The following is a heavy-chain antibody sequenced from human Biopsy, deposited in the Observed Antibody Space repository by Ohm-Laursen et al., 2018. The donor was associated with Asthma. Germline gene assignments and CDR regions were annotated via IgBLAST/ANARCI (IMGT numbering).Heavy chain of an antibody. Sequence: SSVKVSCKSLGGTFNTYVIGWVRQAPGQGLEWMGGINSVFGTTTYPQKFQDRVTITADDSTSTVYMELSSLRSEDTAVYYCARKAGSCISRTCYSLDFWGRGTLVTVSA. CDR1: GGTFNTYV. D-gene: IGHD2-2*01. J-gene: IGHJ4*02. V-gene: IGHV1-69*01. CDR2: INSVFGTT. CDR3: ARKAGSCISRTCYSLDF.